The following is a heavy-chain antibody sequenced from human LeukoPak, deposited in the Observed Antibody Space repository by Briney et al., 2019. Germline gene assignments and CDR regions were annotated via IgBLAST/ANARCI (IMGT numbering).Heavy chain of an antibody. J-gene: IGHJ4*02. Sequence: PGGSLRLSCTASGFTFSSCWMHWVRQAPRKGTVSVSRSNPDGSSTSYADSVKGRLTISRDNAKNTLYLQMNSLRAEDTAVYYCARDRGSYGYWGQGTLVTVSS. V-gene: IGHV3-74*01. CDR3: ARDRGSYGY. CDR2: SNPDGSST. CDR1: GFTFSSCW. D-gene: IGHD1-26*01.